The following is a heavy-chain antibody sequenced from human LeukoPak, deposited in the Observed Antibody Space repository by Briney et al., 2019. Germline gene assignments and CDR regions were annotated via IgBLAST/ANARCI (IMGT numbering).Heavy chain of an antibody. V-gene: IGHV4-34*01. D-gene: IGHD2-2*02. Sequence: PSETLTLTCAVYGGSFSGYYWSWLRQPPGKGLEWVGEINDSGSTTYNPSFKSRVTISVDTSNNQFSLKLSSVTAADTAVYYCARGRRYCSSTSCYRGYYYYGMDVWGQGTTVTVSS. CDR1: GGSFSGYY. CDR2: INDSGST. CDR3: ARGRRYCSSTSCYRGYYYYGMDV. J-gene: IGHJ6*02.